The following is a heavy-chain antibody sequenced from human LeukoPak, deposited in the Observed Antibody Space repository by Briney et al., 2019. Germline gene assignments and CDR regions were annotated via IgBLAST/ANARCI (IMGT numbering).Heavy chain of an antibody. D-gene: IGHD3-10*01. V-gene: IGHV4-59*01. CDR1: GGSISSYY. CDR3: ARDGARGREDAFDI. J-gene: IGHJ3*02. CDR2: IYYSGST. Sequence: PSETLSLTCTVSGGSISSYYWSWIRQPPGKGLEWIGYIYYSGSTNYNPSLKSRVTISVDTPKNQFSLKLSSVTAADTAVYYCARDGARGREDAFDIWGQGTMVTVSS.